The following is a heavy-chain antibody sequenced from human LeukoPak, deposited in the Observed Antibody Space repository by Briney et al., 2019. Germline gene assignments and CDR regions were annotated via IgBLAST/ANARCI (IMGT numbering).Heavy chain of an antibody. V-gene: IGHV1-46*01. CDR3: ARDTGGNPGGAFDI. J-gene: IGHJ3*02. D-gene: IGHD1-26*01. Sequence: ASVKVSCKSSGYSFTNYYMHWVRQAPGQGLEWMAIINPSGTTTRYAQKFQGRVMMTRDTSTSTVYMGLSSLRSEDTAVYYCARDTGGNPGGAFDIWGQGTMVTVSS. CDR1: GYSFTNYY. CDR2: INPSGTTT.